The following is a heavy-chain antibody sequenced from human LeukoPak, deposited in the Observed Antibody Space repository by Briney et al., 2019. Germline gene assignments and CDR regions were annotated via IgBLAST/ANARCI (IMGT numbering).Heavy chain of an antibody. J-gene: IGHJ3*02. Sequence: GASVMVSCKASGYTFTGYYMHWGRQAPGQGLEWMGWINPNSGGTNYAQKFQGRVTMTRDTSISTAYMELSRLRSDDTAVYYCAREAWSHAFDIWGQGTMVTVSS. V-gene: IGHV1-2*02. CDR2: INPNSGGT. CDR1: GYTFTGYY. D-gene: IGHD2-15*01. CDR3: AREAWSHAFDI.